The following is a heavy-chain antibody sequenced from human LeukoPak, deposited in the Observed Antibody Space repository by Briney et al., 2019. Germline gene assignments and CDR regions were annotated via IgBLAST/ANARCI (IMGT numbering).Heavy chain of an antibody. J-gene: IGHJ4*02. V-gene: IGHV3-21*01. CDR1: GFTFTSYS. D-gene: IGHD5/OR15-5a*01. CDR3: ASGTASGFSVY. Sequence: GGSLRLSCAASGFTFTSYSMNWVRQAPGKGLEWVSSISYSSSYIYYADSAKGRFTISRDNAKNSLYLQMDGLRAEDTAVYYCASGTASGFSVYWGQGTLITVSS. CDR2: ISYSSSYI.